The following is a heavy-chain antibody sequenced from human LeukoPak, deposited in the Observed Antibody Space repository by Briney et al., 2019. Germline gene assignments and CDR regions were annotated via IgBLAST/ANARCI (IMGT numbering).Heavy chain of an antibody. D-gene: IGHD3-22*01. CDR3: ARARGPYYYDSSGDAFDI. CDR1: GGSFSGYS. CDR2: IYHSGST. Sequence: SETLSLTCAVYGGSFSGYSWSWIRQPPGKGLEWIGYIYHSGSTYYNPSLKSRVTISVDRSKNQFSLKLSSVTAADTAVYYCARARGPYYYDSSGDAFDIWGQGTMVTVSS. J-gene: IGHJ3*02. V-gene: IGHV4-30-2*01.